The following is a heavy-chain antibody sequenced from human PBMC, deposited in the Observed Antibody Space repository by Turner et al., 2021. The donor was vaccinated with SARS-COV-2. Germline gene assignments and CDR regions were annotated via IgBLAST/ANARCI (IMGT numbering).Heavy chain of an antibody. J-gene: IGHJ4*02. V-gene: IGHV4-59*01. CDR3: ARAYRGAITSLGY. D-gene: IGHD3-16*02. CDR2: IQISGIT. CDR1: GDSISNYY. Sequence: QVPLQESGPGLITPSETLSLTCTVFGDSISNYYWSWIRQPPGKGLEWLGNIQISGITNYNPSLKSRLVISIDTSKNQFSLNLTSVTAADTAIYYCARAYRGAITSLGYWGQGTLVTVAS.